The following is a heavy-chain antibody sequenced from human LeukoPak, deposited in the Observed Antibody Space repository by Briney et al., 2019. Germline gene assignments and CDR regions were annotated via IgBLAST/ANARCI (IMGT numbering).Heavy chain of an antibody. V-gene: IGHV3-66*01. CDR3: ARSSISSYYED. CDR1: GFTVSSSY. Sequence: GGSLRLSCAGSGFTVSSSYMSWVRQAPGRGLEWVSILYSGGSIFYADSVKGRSTISRDISKNMLHLQMNSLRADDTAVYYCARSSISSYYEDWGQGTLVTVSS. D-gene: IGHD1-26*01. CDR2: LYSGGSI. J-gene: IGHJ4*02.